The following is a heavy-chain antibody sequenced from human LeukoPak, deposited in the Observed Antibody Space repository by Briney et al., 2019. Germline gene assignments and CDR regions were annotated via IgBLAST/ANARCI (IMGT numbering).Heavy chain of an antibody. Sequence: CKTPGYTFTSYDINLVRQATGRGLEWMGWMNPNSGHTGYAQKFQGRVTMTRNTSISTAYMELSSLRSEDTAVYYCARGRRYCTNGMCYSNYYYMDFWGKGTTVTVSS. CDR2: MNPNSGHT. D-gene: IGHD2-8*01. J-gene: IGHJ6*03. CDR3: ARGRRYCTNGMCYSNYYYMDF. CDR1: GYTFTSYD. V-gene: IGHV1-8*01.